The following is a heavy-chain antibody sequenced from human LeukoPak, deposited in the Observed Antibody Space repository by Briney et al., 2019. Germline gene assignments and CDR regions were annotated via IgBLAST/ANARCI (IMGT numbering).Heavy chain of an antibody. CDR1: GFTFSRYS. CDR3: AREAFYDYVWGSYPRLFDF. Sequence: GGYLRLYCAASGFTFSRYSMNWVRQAPGKGLEWVSSITSSSSYIYYADSVKGRFTISRDNAKNSMYLQMNSLRAGDTAVYYCAREAFYDYVWGSYPRLFDFWGQGTLVTVSS. D-gene: IGHD3-16*02. V-gene: IGHV3-21*01. CDR2: ITSSSSYI. J-gene: IGHJ4*02.